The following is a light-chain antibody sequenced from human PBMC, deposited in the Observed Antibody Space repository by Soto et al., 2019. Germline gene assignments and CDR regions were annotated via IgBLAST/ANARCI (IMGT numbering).Light chain of an antibody. CDR1: LSISSW. Sequence: DIELTQLPSTKYAFGGDRVTITCRASLSISSWLAWYQQKPGKAPKLLIYDASSLESGVPSRFSGSGSGTEFALTIHALQADDFASYYCQQYNSYSRTFGQGTKVDIK. CDR3: QQYNSYSRT. CDR2: DAS. V-gene: IGKV1-5*01. J-gene: IGKJ1*01.